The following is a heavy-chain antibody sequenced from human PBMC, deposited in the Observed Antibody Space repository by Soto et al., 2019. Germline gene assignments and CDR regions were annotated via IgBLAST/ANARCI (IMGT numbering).Heavy chain of an antibody. CDR2: ISSSGSTI. CDR3: ARGLETYYDILTGYHFDY. D-gene: IGHD3-9*01. CDR1: GFTLSSYE. Sequence: SLRLSCAASGFTLSSYEMNWVRQAPGKGLEWVSYISSSGSTIYYADSVKGRFTISRDNAKNSLYLQMNSLRAEDTAVYYCARGLETYYDILTGYHFDYWGQGTLVTVSS. V-gene: IGHV3-48*03. J-gene: IGHJ4*02.